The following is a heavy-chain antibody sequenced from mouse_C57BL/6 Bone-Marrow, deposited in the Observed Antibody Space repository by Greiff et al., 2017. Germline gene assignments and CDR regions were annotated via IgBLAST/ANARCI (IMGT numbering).Heavy chain of an antibody. CDR3: TTDGYLYAMDY. V-gene: IGHV14-4*01. CDR2: IDPENGDT. D-gene: IGHD2-2*01. CDR1: GFNIKDDY. Sequence: VQLQQSGAELVRPGASVKLSCTASGFNIKDDYMHWVKQRPEQGLEWIGWIDPENGDTEYASKFQGKATITADTSSNTAYLQLSSMTSGDTAVYYCTTDGYLYAMDYWGQGTSVTVSS. J-gene: IGHJ4*01.